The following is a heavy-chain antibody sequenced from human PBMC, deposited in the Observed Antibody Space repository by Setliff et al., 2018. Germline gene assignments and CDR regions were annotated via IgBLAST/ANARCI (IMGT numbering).Heavy chain of an antibody. CDR3: ASLPYYDSSGYSLSYY. CDR2: IQTSGTT. V-gene: IGHV4-4*08. J-gene: IGHJ4*02. Sequence: SCKASGGSISRYHWSWIRQPPGKGLEWIGYIQTSGTTNYNPPLKSRVTISVDTSKNQFSLKLSSVTAADTAVYYCASLPYYDSSGYSLSYYWGQGTLVTVSS. D-gene: IGHD3-22*01. CDR1: GGSISRYH.